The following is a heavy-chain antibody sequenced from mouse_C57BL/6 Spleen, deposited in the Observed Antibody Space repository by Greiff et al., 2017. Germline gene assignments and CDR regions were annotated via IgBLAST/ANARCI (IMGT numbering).Heavy chain of an antibody. CDR3: ASDSNYAGLAY. V-gene: IGHV14-2*01. CDR1: GFDIKDSY. J-gene: IGHJ3*01. Sequence: VQLKQSGAELVKPGASVKFSCTASGFDIKDSYMNWVKQRPGQGLEWIGRIDPEDGETKYDPKFKGKATITADTSSNTAYLQLSSLTSEDTSVYYCASDSNYAGLAYWGQGTLVTVSA. CDR2: IDPEDGET. D-gene: IGHD2-5*01.